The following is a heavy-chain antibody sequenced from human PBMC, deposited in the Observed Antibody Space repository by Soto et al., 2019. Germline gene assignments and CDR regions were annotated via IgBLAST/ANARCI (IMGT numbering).Heavy chain of an antibody. J-gene: IGHJ3*01. D-gene: IGHD3-3*01. CDR3: AKDTVGGYSFWSGYYSDGLDV. CDR2: ISGSADGT. CDR1: GFTFSSYA. Sequence: HPGGSLRLSCAASGFTFSSYAMSWVRQAPGKGLEWIAAISGSADGTDYAHSVRGRFTISRDNAKKTVHLQMDSLRVEDTAVYFCAKDTVGGYSFWSGYYSDGLDVWGQGTLVTVSS. V-gene: IGHV3-23*01.